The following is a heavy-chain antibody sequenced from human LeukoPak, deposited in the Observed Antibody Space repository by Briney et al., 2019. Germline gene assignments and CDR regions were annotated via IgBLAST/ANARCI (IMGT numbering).Heavy chain of an antibody. Sequence: GGSLRLSCAASGFTFSSYAMSWVRQAPGKGLEWVSYISGSSSTIYYADSMKGRFTISRDNAKNSLYLQMNSLRAEDTSVYYCARELHMAAAGGFDYWGQGTLVTVSS. J-gene: IGHJ4*02. V-gene: IGHV3-48*01. D-gene: IGHD6-13*01. CDR2: ISGSSSTI. CDR1: GFTFSSYA. CDR3: ARELHMAAAGGFDY.